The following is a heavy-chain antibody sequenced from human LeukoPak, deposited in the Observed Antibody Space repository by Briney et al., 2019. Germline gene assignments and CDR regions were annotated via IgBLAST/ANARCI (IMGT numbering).Heavy chain of an antibody. J-gene: IGHJ6*03. CDR3: ARGSLKAVVNSDYYYYMDV. Sequence: ASVKVSCKASGGTFNSYAINWVRQAPGQGLEWMGGNIPISGTPNYAQKFQGRVTITTDESTSIAYMDLSSLRSEDTAVYYCARGSLKAVVNSDYYYYMDVWGEGTTVTVSS. D-gene: IGHD2-15*01. V-gene: IGHV1-69*05. CDR1: GGTFNSYA. CDR2: NIPISGTP.